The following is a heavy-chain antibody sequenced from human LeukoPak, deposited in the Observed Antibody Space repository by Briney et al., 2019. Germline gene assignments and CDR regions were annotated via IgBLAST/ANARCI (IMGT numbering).Heavy chain of an antibody. V-gene: IGHV3-74*01. CDR3: ARELPREVALDY. CDR2: IFTDGSTT. D-gene: IGHD1-26*01. Sequence: GGSLRLSCAASGFTFSSYWMSWVRQAPGKGLVWVSRIFTDGSTTSCADSVKGRFTISRDNAKNTLYLEMKSLRVEDTAVYYCARELPREVALDYWGQGTLVTVSP. J-gene: IGHJ4*01. CDR1: GFTFSSYW.